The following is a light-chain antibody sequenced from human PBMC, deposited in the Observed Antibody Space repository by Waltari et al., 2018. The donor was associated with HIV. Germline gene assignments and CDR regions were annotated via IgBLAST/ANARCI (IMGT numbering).Light chain of an antibody. CDR2: RNN. J-gene: IGLJ2*01. Sequence: QSVLTQPPSASGTPGPRVPISCSGSSSNIVSNYVYWYQQLPGRAPKLLIDRNNQRPSGVPDRFSGSKSGTSASLAISGLRSDDEADYYCAAWDDSLRGVVFGGGAKLTVL. CDR1: SSNIVSNY. V-gene: IGLV1-47*01. CDR3: AAWDDSLRGVV.